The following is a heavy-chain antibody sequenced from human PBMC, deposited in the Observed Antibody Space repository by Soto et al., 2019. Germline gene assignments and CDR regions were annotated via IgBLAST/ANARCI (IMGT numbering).Heavy chain of an antibody. V-gene: IGHV1-8*01. J-gene: IGHJ5*02. CDR2: MNPNSGNT. D-gene: IGHD2-2*01. CDR1: GYTFTSYD. CDR3: ARGGGLLVVVPAARNWFDP. Sequence: AASVKVSCKASGYTFTSYDINWVRQATGQGLEWMGWMNPNSGNTGYAQKFQGRVTMTRDTSISTAYMELSRLRSDDTAVYYCARGGGLLVVVPAARNWFDPWGQGPLVTVSS.